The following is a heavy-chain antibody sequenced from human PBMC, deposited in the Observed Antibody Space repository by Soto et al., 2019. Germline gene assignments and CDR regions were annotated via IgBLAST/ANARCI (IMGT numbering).Heavy chain of an antibody. CDR1: GYTFTAYY. CDR3: ARQFGGIAVAGTTVYWYFDL. V-gene: IGHV1-2*04. J-gene: IGHJ2*01. D-gene: IGHD6-19*01. Sequence: QVQLVQSGAEVKEPGASLKDSCKPSGYTFTAYYIHWVRQAPRQGLEWMGWINPNSGGTSYAQKFQGWVTMTRDTSINTAYMELSRLRSDDTAIYYCARQFGGIAVAGTTVYWYFDLWGRGTLVTVSS. CDR2: INPNSGGT.